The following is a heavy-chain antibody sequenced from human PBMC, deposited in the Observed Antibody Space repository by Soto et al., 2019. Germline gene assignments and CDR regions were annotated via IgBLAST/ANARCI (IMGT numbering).Heavy chain of an antibody. CDR1: GFTFSSYG. D-gene: IGHD3-3*01. Sequence: QVQLVESGGGVVQPGRSLRLSCAASGFTFSSYGMHWVRQAPGKGLEWVAVIWYDGNNYYYTDSVKGRFTISRDNSKNTLYLEMNSLRVEDTAIYYCARGGGQYYYYMDVWGKGTTVTVSS. V-gene: IGHV3-33*01. J-gene: IGHJ6*03. CDR3: ARGGGQYYYYMDV. CDR2: IWYDGNNY.